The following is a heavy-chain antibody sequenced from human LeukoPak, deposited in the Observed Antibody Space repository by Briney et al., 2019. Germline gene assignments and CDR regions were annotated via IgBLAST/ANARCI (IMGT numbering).Heavy chain of an antibody. CDR3: AKDLKSQYSSARDY. J-gene: IGHJ4*02. CDR1: GFTFSSYA. CDR2: ISGSGGCT. D-gene: IGHD6-19*01. Sequence: GGSLRLSCTASGFTFSSYAMRWVRQAPGKGLEWVSVISGSGGCTSHADSVKGRFTISRDYFKNTLYLQMNTLRAEDTAVYYCAKDLKSQYSSARDYWGQGTLVTVSS. V-gene: IGHV3-23*01.